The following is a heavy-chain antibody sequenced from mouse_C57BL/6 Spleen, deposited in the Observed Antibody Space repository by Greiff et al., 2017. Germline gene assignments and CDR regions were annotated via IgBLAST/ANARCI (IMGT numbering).Heavy chain of an antibody. Sequence: QVQLQQPGAELVRPGSSVKLSCKASGYTFTSYWMHWVKQRPIQGLEWIGNIDPSDSETNYNQKFKDKATLTVDKSSSTAYMQLSSLTSEDSAVYYCARGNLGAMDYWGQGASVTVSS. J-gene: IGHJ4*01. CDR3: ARGNLGAMDY. CDR1: GYTFTSYW. D-gene: IGHD2-1*01. CDR2: IDPSDSET. V-gene: IGHV1-52*01.